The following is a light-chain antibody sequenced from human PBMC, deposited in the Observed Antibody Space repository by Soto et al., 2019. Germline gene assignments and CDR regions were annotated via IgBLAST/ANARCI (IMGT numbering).Light chain of an antibody. V-gene: IGKV3-20*01. J-gene: IGKJ4*01. CDR3: EQYGSSHFLT. CDR2: RAS. Sequence: VLTHRMGALSGTRVDLGSLRIIKIQSVSSSQLAWYQQKPGQAPKVLIYRASIRATGIPDRFTGSVFGTEVTIRISTVESADLAVYSCEQYGSSHFLTFGRGTKVDI. CDR1: QSVSSSQ.